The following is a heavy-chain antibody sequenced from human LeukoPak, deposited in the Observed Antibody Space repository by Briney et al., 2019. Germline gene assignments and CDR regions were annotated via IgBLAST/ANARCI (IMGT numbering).Heavy chain of an antibody. CDR1: GFTFSSSA. V-gene: IGHV3-7*03. CDR2: INSDGSEG. D-gene: IGHD6-6*01. Sequence: PGGSLRLSCAASGFTFSSSAMSWVRQVPGKGLEWVASINSDGSEGYYADVVKGRFTISRDSAKNSLYLQINSLRAEDTAVYYCARSSYSSSSSVWGQGTMVTVSS. J-gene: IGHJ3*01. CDR3: ARSSYSSSSSV.